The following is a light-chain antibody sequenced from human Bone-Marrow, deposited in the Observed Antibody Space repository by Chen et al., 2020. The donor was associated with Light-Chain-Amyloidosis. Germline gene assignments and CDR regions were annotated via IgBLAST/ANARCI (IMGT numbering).Light chain of an antibody. Sequence: QSVLTQPPSVSGAPGQRVTISCAGSSANIGTGYDVHWYQQPPGSAPKVVIYSNSNRPSGVPDRFSGSKSGTSASLVITGLQAEDEAYYYCQTYDTTLSAPVFGGGTRLTVL. CDR3: QTYDTTLSAPV. CDR2: SNS. J-gene: IGLJ2*01. V-gene: IGLV1-40*01. CDR1: SANIGTGYD.